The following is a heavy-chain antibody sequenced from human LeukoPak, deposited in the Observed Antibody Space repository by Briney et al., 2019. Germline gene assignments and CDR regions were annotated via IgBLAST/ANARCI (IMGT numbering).Heavy chain of an antibody. CDR1: GDSVISSSGY. D-gene: IGHD3-10*01. Sequence: SETLSLTRSVSGDSVISSSGYWGWIRQPQGKGLEWIGSIYYSGTTYYSPSLKSPVTISVDTSKNQFSLKLSSVTATDTAVHYCAGHYNTWESIDYWAQGTLVTVSS. J-gene: IGHJ4*02. CDR2: IYYSGTT. CDR3: AGHYNTWESIDY. V-gene: IGHV4-39*01.